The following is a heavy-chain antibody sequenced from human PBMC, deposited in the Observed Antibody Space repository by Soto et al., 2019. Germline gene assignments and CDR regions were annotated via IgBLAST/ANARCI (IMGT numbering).Heavy chain of an antibody. CDR1: GYSISTGFN. V-gene: IGHV4-38-2*02. D-gene: IGHD6-19*01. CDR2: IYHSGST. CDR3: ARDWGTGFYLLDS. Sequence: SETLSLTCAVSGYSISTGFNWAWIRQPPGKGLEWIGSIYHSGSTYYNLSLKSRVTISSDASKNQISLKLSSVTAADTALYYCARDWGTGFYLLDSWGQGTLVTVSS. J-gene: IGHJ4*02.